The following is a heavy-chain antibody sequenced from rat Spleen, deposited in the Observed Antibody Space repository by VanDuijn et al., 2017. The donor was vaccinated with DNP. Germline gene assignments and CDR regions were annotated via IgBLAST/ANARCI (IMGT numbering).Heavy chain of an antibody. CDR1: GFSFSSFA. D-gene: IGHD5-1*01. CDR3: AKVGSPGYFDY. Sequence: EVQLVESGGGLVQPVRSMKLSCVASGFSFSSFAMAWVRQAPTKGLEWVASISYDGGNTYYLDSVKGRFTISRDNAKSSLYLQMDSLRSEDTSTYYCAKVGSPGYFDYWGQGVMVTVSS. CDR2: ISYDGGNT. V-gene: IGHV5-25*01. J-gene: IGHJ2*01.